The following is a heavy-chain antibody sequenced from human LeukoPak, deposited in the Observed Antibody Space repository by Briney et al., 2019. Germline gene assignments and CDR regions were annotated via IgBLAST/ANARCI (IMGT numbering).Heavy chain of an antibody. Sequence: GGSLRLSCAASGFTFSSYSMNWVRQAPGKGLEWVSSISSSSSYIYYADSVEGRFTISRDNAKNSLYLQMNSLRAEDTVVYYCARAANYGDISAFDIWGEGTMVTVSS. CDR3: ARAANYGDISAFDI. D-gene: IGHD4-17*01. CDR2: ISSSSSYI. CDR1: GFTFSSYS. V-gene: IGHV3-21*01. J-gene: IGHJ3*02.